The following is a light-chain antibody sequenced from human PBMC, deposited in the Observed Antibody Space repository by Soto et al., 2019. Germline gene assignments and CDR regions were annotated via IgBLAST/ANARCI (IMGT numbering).Light chain of an antibody. CDR1: QIISSSY. CDR2: GAS. CDR3: QHYGSSLLS. V-gene: IGKV3-20*01. Sequence: IGLTQAPGTLALSDSKRSTVSRGSSQIISSSYFAWYQQKPGQAPRLLMYGASTRATGIPDRFSGSGSGTDFTLTISGLEPEDFAMYFCQHYGSSLLSFGGVTKVDIK. J-gene: IGKJ4*01.